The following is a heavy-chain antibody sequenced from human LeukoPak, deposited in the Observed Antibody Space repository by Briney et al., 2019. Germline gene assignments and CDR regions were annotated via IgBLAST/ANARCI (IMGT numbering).Heavy chain of an antibody. CDR1: GGSISSSSYY. V-gene: IGHV4-39*01. D-gene: IGHD6-13*01. Sequence: SETLSLTCTVSGGSISSSSYYWGWIRQPPGKGLEWIGSIYYSGSTYYNPSLKSRVTISVDTSKNQFSLKLSSVTAADTAVYYCARLGIAAAGPPGLSDYWGQGTLVTVSS. CDR3: ARLGIAAAGPPGLSDY. CDR2: IYYSGST. J-gene: IGHJ4*02.